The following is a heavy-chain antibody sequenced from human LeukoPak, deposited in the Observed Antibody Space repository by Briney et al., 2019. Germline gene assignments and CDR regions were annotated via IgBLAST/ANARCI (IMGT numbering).Heavy chain of an antibody. J-gene: IGHJ5*02. CDR1: GLTFSSYA. D-gene: IGHD1-26*01. Sequence: PGRSLRLSCAASGLTFSSYAMSWVRQAPGKGLEWVSGISGRDSTTYYADSVKGRFTISRENSKNTLYLQMNSLRAEDTAVYYCATSGGSYWSWGQGTLVTVSS. V-gene: IGHV3-23*01. CDR2: ISGRDSTT. CDR3: ATSGGSYWS.